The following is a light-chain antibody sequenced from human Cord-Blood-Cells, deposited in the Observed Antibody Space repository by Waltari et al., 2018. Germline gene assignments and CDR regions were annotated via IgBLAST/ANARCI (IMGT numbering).Light chain of an antibody. CDR2: EVS. V-gene: IGLV2-14*01. CDR3: SSYTSSSTLV. J-gene: IGLJ2*01. Sequence: QSALTQPASVSGSPGQSITISCTGTSRHVGGSNYVSWYPQHPVKAPKLMIYEVSNRPSGVSNRFSGSKSGNTASLTISGLQAEDEADYYCSSYTSSSTLVFGGGTKLTVL. CDR1: SRHVGGSNY.